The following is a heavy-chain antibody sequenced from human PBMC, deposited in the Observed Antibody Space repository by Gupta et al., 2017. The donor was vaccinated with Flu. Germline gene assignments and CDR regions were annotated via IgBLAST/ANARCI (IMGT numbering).Heavy chain of an antibody. D-gene: IGHD2-21*02. V-gene: IGHV4-59*01. CDR2: IYYSGST. Sequence: YYCSWIQQSPEYGLEWIGFIYYSGSTNYNPSLKSRVTLSVDTSKNQFSLKLSSVTAADTAVYYCARGYCGGDCYSADYFYYWGQGTLVTVSS. CDR1: YY. J-gene: IGHJ4*02. CDR3: ARGYCGGDCYSADYFYY.